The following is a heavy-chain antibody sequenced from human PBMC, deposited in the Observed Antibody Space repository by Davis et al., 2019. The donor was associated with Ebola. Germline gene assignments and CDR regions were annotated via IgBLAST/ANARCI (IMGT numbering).Heavy chain of an antibody. Sequence: PGGSLRLSCAASGFTFSSYAMSWVRQAPGKGLEWVSGISGSGGSTYYADSVKGRFTISRDNSKNTLYLQMNSLRAEDTAVYYCARETGDLDVSPWSYLGYWGQGTLVTVSS. CDR3: ARETGDLDVSPWSYLGY. V-gene: IGHV3-23*01. CDR2: ISGSGGST. J-gene: IGHJ4*02. D-gene: IGHD7-27*01. CDR1: GFTFSSYA.